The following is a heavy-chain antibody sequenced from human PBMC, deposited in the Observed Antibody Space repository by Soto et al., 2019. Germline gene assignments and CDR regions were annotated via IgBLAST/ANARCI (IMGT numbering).Heavy chain of an antibody. CDR2: IYPGDSDT. J-gene: IGHJ4*02. CDR1: GYSFTSYW. V-gene: IGHV5-51*01. D-gene: IGHD3-16*02. Sequence: GESLKISCKGSGYSFTSYWIGWVRQMPGKGLEWMGIIYPGDSDTRYSPSFQGQVTISADKSISTAYLQWSSLKASDTAMYYCAADIFVRNSLFDYWGQGTLVTVSS. CDR3: AADIFVRNSLFDY.